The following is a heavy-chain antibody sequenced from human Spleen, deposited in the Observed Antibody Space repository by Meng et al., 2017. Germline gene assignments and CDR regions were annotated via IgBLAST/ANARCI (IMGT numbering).Heavy chain of an antibody. CDR1: GFTFSSYW. CDR3: ATGSGYYYSY. Sequence: EVHLVESGGGLVQPGGPLRLSCAVSGFTFSSYWMHWVRQAPGKGLVWVSRIISDETTKTYADSVKGRFTISRDNARNTLYLQMNSLRAEDTDVYYCATGSGYYYSYWGQGTLVTVSS. CDR2: IISDETTK. V-gene: IGHV3-74*01. D-gene: IGHD3-3*01. J-gene: IGHJ4*02.